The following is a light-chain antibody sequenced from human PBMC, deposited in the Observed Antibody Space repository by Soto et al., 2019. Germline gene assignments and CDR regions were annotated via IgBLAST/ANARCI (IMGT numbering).Light chain of an antibody. CDR2: DVS. V-gene: IGLV2-14*01. J-gene: IGLJ2*01. CDR3: SSYTSSSTLVV. CDR1: SSDVGGYNY. Sequence: QSALTQPASVSGSPGQSITISCTGTSSDVGGYNYVSWYQQHPGKAPQLMIYDVSNRPSGVSNSFSGSKSGNTASLTISGIQAEDEADYYCSSYTSSSTLVVFGGGTKLTVL.